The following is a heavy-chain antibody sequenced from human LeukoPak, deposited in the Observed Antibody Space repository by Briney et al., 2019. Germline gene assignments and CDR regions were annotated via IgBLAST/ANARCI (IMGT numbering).Heavy chain of an antibody. Sequence: GGSLRLSCAASGFTFSSYSMNWVRQAPGKGLEWVSSISSSSSYIYCADSVKGRFTISRDNAKNSLYLQMNSLRAEDTAVYYCARDPLASYSSSSPAYFDYWGQGTLVTVSS. D-gene: IGHD6-6*01. J-gene: IGHJ4*02. V-gene: IGHV3-21*01. CDR1: GFTFSSYS. CDR2: ISSSSSYI. CDR3: ARDPLASYSSSSPAYFDY.